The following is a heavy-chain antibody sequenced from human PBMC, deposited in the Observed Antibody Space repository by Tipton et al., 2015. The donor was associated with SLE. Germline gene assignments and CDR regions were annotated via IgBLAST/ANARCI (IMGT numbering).Heavy chain of an antibody. V-gene: IGHV4-39*01. CDR2: IYHSGST. D-gene: IGHD6-19*01. J-gene: IGHJ2*01. CDR3: ARRGIAVAGIHWYFDL. CDR1: GGSISSSSHY. Sequence: TLSLTCTVSGGSISSSSHYWGWIRQPPGKGLAWIGSIYHSGSTYYNPSLKSRVTISVDTSKNQFSLKLSSVTAADTAVYYCARRGIAVAGIHWYFDLWGRGTLVTVSS.